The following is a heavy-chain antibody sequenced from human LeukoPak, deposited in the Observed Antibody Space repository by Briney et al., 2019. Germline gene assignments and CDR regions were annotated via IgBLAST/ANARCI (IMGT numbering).Heavy chain of an antibody. J-gene: IGHJ5*02. D-gene: IGHD2-2*01. Sequence: SETLSLTCTVSGGSISSSSYYWGWIRQPPGKGLEWIGSIFYSGSTYYNPSLKSRVTISVDTSRNQFSLKLRSVTAADTAIYYCARGVVGWFDPWGQGTLVTVSS. CDR2: IFYSGST. V-gene: IGHV4-39*07. CDR1: GGSISSSSYY. CDR3: ARGVVGWFDP.